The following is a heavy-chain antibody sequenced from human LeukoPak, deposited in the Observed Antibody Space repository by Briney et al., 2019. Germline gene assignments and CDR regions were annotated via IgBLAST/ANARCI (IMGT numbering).Heavy chain of an antibody. V-gene: IGHV4-34*01. J-gene: IGHJ4*02. Sequence: SETLSLTCAVYGGSFSGYYWSWIRQPPGKGLEWIGEVNHSGSTNYNPSLKSRVTISVDTSKNQFSLKLSSVTAADTAVYYCARDVRRIFDYWGQGTLVTVSS. CDR1: GGSFSGYY. CDR2: VNHSGST. CDR3: ARDVRRIFDY. D-gene: IGHD3-10*02.